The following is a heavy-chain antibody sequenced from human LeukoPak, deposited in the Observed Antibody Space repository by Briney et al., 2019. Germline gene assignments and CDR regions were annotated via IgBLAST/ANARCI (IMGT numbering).Heavy chain of an antibody. CDR1: GFTFSNYG. V-gene: IGHV3-48*03. CDR2: ISSSGSTI. D-gene: IGHD4-17*01. Sequence: GGSLRLSCAASGFTFSNYGMNWVRQAPGKGLEWVSYISSSGSTIYYADSVKGRFTISRDNAKNSLYLQMNSLRAEDTAVYYCARGDGDYYYYYYYMDVWGKGTTVTISS. CDR3: ARGDGDYYYYYYYMDV. J-gene: IGHJ6*03.